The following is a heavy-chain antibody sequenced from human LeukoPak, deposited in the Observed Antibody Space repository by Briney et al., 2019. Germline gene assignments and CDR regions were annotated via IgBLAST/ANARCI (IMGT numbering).Heavy chain of an antibody. CDR2: ISGSGGST. CDR3: AKGTHGDYRRSTGDMDV. D-gene: IGHD4-17*01. V-gene: IGHV3-23*01. Sequence: PGGSLRLSCAASGFTFSSYGMSWVRQAPGKGLEWVSVISGSGGSTYYADSVKGRFTISRDNSKNTLYLQMNSLRAEDTAVYYCAKGTHGDYRRSTGDMDVWGKGTTVTISS. CDR1: GFTFSSYG. J-gene: IGHJ6*03.